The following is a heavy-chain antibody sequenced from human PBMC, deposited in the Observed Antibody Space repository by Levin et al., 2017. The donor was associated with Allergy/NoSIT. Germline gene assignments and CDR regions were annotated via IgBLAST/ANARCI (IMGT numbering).Heavy chain of an antibody. CDR3: ARAVGGEGMDV. V-gene: IGHV4-4*08. Sequence: PSETLSLTCSVSGGSISYYYWSWIRQAPGKGLEWIGYLYSGASTSYNPSLKSRVSISADRSKNLLSMRLTSVSAADTAVYYCARAVGGEGMDVWGHGTTVTVSS. CDR1: GGSISYYY. D-gene: IGHD2-21*01. CDR2: LYSGAST. J-gene: IGHJ6*02.